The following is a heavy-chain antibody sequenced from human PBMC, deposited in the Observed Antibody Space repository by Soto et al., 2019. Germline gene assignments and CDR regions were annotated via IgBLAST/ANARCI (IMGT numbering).Heavy chain of an antibody. CDR1: GGTFSSYA. J-gene: IGHJ6*02. CDR2: IIPIFGTA. CDR3: ARASGLSREWFHYYYGMDV. V-gene: IGHV1-69*13. Sequence: SVKSSCKASGGTFSSYAISWGRQAPGQGLEWMGGIIPIFGTANYAQKFQGRVTITADESTSTAYMELSSLRSEDTAVYYCARASGLSREWFHYYYGMDVWGQGTTVTVSS. D-gene: IGHD3-3*01.